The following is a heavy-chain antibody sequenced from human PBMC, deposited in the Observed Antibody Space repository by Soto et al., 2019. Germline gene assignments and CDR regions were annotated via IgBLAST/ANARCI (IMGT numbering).Heavy chain of an antibody. J-gene: IGHJ5*02. Sequence: GASVKASCKASGGTFSTYTMTWVRQAPGQGLEWMGGIIPLFGTANYAQKFQGRVTITADESTSTVYMELSSLRSEDTAVYYCARSQDSSGYWNNCFDPWGQGTLVTVSS. CDR1: GGTFSTYT. D-gene: IGHD3-22*01. CDR3: ARSQDSSGYWNNCFDP. V-gene: IGHV1-69*13. CDR2: IIPLFGTA.